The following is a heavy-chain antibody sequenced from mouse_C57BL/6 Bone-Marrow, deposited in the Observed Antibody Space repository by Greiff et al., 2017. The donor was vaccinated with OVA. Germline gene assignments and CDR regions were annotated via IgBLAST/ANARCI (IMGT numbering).Heavy chain of an antibody. CDR2: IYPRSGNT. CDR3: VLDWDRFAY. CDR1: GYTFTSYG. D-gene: IGHD4-1*01. J-gene: IGHJ3*01. V-gene: IGHV1-81*01. Sequence: VMLVESGAELARPGASVKLSCKASGYTFTSYGISWVKQRTGQGLEWIGEIYPRSGNTYYNEKFKGKATLTADKSSSTAYMELRSLTSEDSAVYFCVLDWDRFAYWGQGTLVTVSA.